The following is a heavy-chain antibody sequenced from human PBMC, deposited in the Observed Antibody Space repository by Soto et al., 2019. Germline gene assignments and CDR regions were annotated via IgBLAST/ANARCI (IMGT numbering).Heavy chain of an antibody. Sequence: GGSLRLSCAASGFTFSRYLMHWVRQAPGKGLVWVSHIYGDGIIINYADSVKGRFTISRDNAKNTLYMQMDSLKDEDTAMYYCVRDRVGVVWDYFGLWGQGTTVTVYS. CDR3: VRDRVGVVWDYFGL. D-gene: IGHD1-26*01. CDR2: IYGDGIII. J-gene: IGHJ4*02. V-gene: IGHV3-74*01. CDR1: GFTFSRYL.